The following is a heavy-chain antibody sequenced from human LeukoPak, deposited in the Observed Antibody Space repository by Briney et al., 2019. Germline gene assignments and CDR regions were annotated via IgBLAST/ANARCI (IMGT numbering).Heavy chain of an antibody. J-gene: IGHJ3*02. CDR2: ITGGGGKT. V-gene: IGHV3-11*04. D-gene: IGHD4-17*01. CDR3: ARDLGDYVGYDALDI. CDR1: GFTFSDAW. Sequence: TGGSLTLSCAASGFTFSDAWMSWVRQAPGRGLGCLSYITGGGGKTYYVDSVKGRFTISRDNANKLLFLHMNSLRAEDTAVYYCARDLGDYVGYDALDIWGQGTMVTVSS.